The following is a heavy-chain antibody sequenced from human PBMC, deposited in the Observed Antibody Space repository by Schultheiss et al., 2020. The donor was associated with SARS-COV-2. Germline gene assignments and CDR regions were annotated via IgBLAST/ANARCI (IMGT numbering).Heavy chain of an antibody. V-gene: IGHV3-30*03. D-gene: IGHD1-26*01. CDR3: ARVPQWELCY. Sequence: GGSLRLSCAASGFTFSSYSMNWVRQAPGKGLEWVAVISYDGSNEHYADSVKGRFTISRDNSKNTLYLQMNSLRAEDTAVYYCARVPQWELCYWGQGTLVTVSS. J-gene: IGHJ4*02. CDR1: GFTFSSYS. CDR2: ISYDGSNE.